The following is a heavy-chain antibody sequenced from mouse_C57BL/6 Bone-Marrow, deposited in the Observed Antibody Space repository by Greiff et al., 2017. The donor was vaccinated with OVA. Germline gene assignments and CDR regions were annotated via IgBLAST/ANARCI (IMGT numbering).Heavy chain of an antibody. Sequence: EVQLVESGPGLVKPSQSLSLTCSVTGYSITSGYYWNWIRQFPGNKLEWMGYISYDGSNNYNPSLKNRISITRDTSKNQFFLKLNSVTTEDTATYYCARDLLVAPYAMDYWGQGTSVTVSS. V-gene: IGHV3-6*01. J-gene: IGHJ4*01. CDR3: ARDLLVAPYAMDY. CDR1: GYSITSGYY. CDR2: ISYDGSN. D-gene: IGHD1-1*01.